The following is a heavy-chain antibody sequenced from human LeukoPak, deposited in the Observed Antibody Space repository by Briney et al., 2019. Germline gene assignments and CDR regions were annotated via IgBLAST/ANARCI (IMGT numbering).Heavy chain of an antibody. CDR1: GFNLKSYW. D-gene: IGHD6-6*01. CDR2: IKQDGTEK. CDR3: ARDRQGDYMDV. Sequence: PGGSLRLSCAASGFNLKSYWMSWVRQAPGKGLEWVANIKQDGTEKNYVDSVKGRFIISRDNTKKSLYLQMNGLRAEDTAVYYCARDRQGDYMDVWAKGPRSPSP. J-gene: IGHJ6*03. V-gene: IGHV3-7*01.